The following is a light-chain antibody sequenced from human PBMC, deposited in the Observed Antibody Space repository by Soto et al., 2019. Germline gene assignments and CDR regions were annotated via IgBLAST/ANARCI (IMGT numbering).Light chain of an antibody. Sequence: EIVMTQSPASLSVSPGDGATLSCRASQSVASNVAWYQQKPGQGPRLLIHGASTRAVGVPARFSGSGSGTDFTLTINSLQSDDFAVYYCQHYHNWPPQYTFGQGTKLQIK. J-gene: IGKJ2*01. CDR3: QHYHNWPPQYT. CDR2: GAS. V-gene: IGKV3-15*01. CDR1: QSVASN.